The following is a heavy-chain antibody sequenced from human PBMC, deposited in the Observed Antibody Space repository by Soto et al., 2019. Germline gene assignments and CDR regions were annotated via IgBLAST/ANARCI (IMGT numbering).Heavy chain of an antibody. D-gene: IGHD3-22*01. CDR1: GFTFSSYG. J-gene: IGHJ4*02. Sequence: GGSLRLSCAASGFTFSSYGMHWVRQAPGKGLEWVAVISYDGSNKYYADSVKGRFTISRDNSKNTLYLQMNSLRAEDTAVYYCAKGQGYYDSSGYYGDYWGQGTLVTVSS. CDR2: ISYDGSNK. V-gene: IGHV3-30*18. CDR3: AKGQGYYDSSGYYGDY.